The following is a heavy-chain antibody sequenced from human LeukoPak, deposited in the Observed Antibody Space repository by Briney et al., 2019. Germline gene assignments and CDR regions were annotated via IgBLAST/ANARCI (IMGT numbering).Heavy chain of an antibody. CDR1: GGSISSYY. V-gene: IGHV4-59*01. D-gene: IGHD6-6*01. Sequence: SETLSLTCTVSGGSISSYYWSWIRQPPGKGLEWLAYIYYSGSTNYNPSLKRPVNISVDTSKNQFSLKLSSVTAADTAVYYCARLASIAAQPDYYGMDVWGQGTTVTVSS. CDR3: ARLASIAAQPDYYGMDV. CDR2: IYYSGST. J-gene: IGHJ6*02.